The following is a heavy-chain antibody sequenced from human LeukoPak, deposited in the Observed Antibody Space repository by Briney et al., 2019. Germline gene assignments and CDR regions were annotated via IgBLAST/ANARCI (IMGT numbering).Heavy chain of an antibody. V-gene: IGHV4-59*08. CDR2: IYYSGST. CDR3: ARHGSYDSSGYYNWYFDL. CDR1: GGSISSYY. Sequence: PSETLSLTCTVSGGSISSYYWSWIRQPPGKGLEWIGYIYYSGSTNYNPSLKSRVTISVDTSKNQFSLKLSSVTAADTAVYYCARHGSYDSSGYYNWYFDLWGRGTLVTVSS. J-gene: IGHJ2*01. D-gene: IGHD3-22*01.